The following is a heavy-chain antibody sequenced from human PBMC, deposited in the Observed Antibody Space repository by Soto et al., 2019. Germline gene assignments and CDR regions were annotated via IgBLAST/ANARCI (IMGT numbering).Heavy chain of an antibody. Sequence: PGGSLRLSCAASGFTFSSYAMSWVRHAPGKGLELVSAISGSGGSTYYADSVKGRFTISRDNSKNTLYLQMNSLRDEDTAVYYCAKDKPPVVVAARSYYYYYYMDVRGKGTTVTVSS. V-gene: IGHV3-23*01. CDR3: AKDKPPVVVAARSYYYYYYMDV. CDR2: ISGSGGST. CDR1: GFTFSSYA. D-gene: IGHD2-15*01. J-gene: IGHJ6*03.